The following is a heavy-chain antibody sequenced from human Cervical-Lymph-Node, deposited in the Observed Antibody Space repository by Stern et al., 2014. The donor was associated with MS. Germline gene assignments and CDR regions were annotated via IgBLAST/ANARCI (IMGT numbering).Heavy chain of an antibody. V-gene: IGHV5-51*01. CDR3: SRQEGSRHYGLDV. CDR1: GYTFPAYW. Sequence: VQLGESGAAVKKSAESLTLSCKGSGYTFPAYWIALVCLMPGTGLEWRGMIYPGDSDIRNSSTFQGQVTISADKATRTAYLQCSSLKASDAAMYYCSRQEGSRHYGLDVWGQGTTVTVSS. J-gene: IGHJ6*02. CDR2: IYPGDSDI. D-gene: IGHD6-6*01.